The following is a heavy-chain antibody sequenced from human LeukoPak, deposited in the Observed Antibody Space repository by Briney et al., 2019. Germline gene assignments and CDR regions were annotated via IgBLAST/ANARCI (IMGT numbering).Heavy chain of an antibody. CDR1: GFTFSSYA. D-gene: IGHD6-13*01. V-gene: IGHV3-23*01. J-gene: IGHJ4*02. CDR2: ISGSGGST. CDR3: AKLGSYSSSWTVSDY. Sequence: PGGSLRLSCAASGFTFSSYAMSRVRQAPGKGLEWVSAISGSGGSTYYADSVKGRFTISRDNSKNTLYLQMNSLRAEDTAVYYCAKLGSYSSSWTVSDYWGQGTLVTVSS.